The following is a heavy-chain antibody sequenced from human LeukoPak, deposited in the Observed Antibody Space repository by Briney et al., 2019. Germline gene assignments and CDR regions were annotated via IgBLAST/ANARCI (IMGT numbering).Heavy chain of an antibody. D-gene: IGHD3-22*01. V-gene: IGHV3-21*01. CDR2: ISSSSSYI. CDR3: ARGIENLGRLWYDSSEKEVNLFDY. J-gene: IGHJ4*02. CDR1: GFTFSSYS. Sequence: GGSLRLSCAASGFTFSSYSMNWVRQAPGKGLEWVSSISSSSSYIYYADSVKGRFTISRGNAKNSLYLQMNSLRAEDTAVYYCARGIENLGRLWYDSSEKEVNLFDYWGQGTLVTVSS.